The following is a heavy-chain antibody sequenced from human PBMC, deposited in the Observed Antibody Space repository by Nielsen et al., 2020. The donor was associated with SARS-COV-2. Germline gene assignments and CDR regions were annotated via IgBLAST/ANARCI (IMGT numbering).Heavy chain of an antibody. CDR1: GFTFSNAW. CDR2: IKSKTDGGTT. J-gene: IGHJ4*02. Sequence: GESLKISCAASGFTFSNAWMSWVRQAPGKGLEWVGRIKSKTDGGTTDYAAPVKGRFTISRDDSKNTLYLQMNSLKTEDTAVYYCNTDQPGIAAAGFDYWGQGTLVTVSS. CDR3: NTDQPGIAAAGFDY. D-gene: IGHD6-13*01. V-gene: IGHV3-15*01.